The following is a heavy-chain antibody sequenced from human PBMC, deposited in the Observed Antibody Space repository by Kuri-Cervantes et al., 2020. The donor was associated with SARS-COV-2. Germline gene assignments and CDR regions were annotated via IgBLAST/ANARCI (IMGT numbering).Heavy chain of an antibody. Sequence: LSLTCAASGFTFSSYAMSWVRQAPGKGLEWVSAISGSGGSTYYADSVKGRFTISRDNAKNSLYLQMNSLRAEDTALYYCAKGLAVVVPAAEASFDYWGQGTLVTASS. CDR2: ISGSGGST. J-gene: IGHJ4*02. D-gene: IGHD2-2*01. V-gene: IGHV3-23*01. CDR3: AKGLAVVVPAAEASFDY. CDR1: GFTFSSYA.